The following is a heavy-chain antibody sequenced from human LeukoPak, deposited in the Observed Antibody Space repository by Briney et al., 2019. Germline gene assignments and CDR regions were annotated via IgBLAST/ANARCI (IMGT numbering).Heavy chain of an antibody. V-gene: IGHV1-69*04. CDR3: AREDCSGGSCYLNWFDP. CDR2: IIPILGIA. Sequence: SVKVSCKASGGIFSSYAISWVRQAPGQGLEWMGRIIPILGIANYAQKFQGRVTITADKSTSTAYMDLSSLRSEDTTVYYCAREDCSGGSCYLNWFDPWGQGTLVTVSS. D-gene: IGHD2-15*01. CDR1: GGIFSSYA. J-gene: IGHJ5*02.